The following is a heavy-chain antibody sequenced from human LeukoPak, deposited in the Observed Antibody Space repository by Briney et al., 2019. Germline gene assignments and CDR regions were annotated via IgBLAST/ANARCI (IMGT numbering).Heavy chain of an antibody. V-gene: IGHV3-11*04. J-gene: IGHJ6*02. Sequence: GGSLRLSCAASGFTFSDYYMSWIRQAPGKGLEWVSYISSSGSTIYYADSVRGRITISRDNAKKSLYLQMNSLREEDTAVYYCARDYYGSGRYYNAYYGMDVWGQGTTVTVSS. CDR1: GFTFSDYY. D-gene: IGHD3-10*01. CDR2: ISSSGSTI. CDR3: ARDYYGSGRYYNAYYGMDV.